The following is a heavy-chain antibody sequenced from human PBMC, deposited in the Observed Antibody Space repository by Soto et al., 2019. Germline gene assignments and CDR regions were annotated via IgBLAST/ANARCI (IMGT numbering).Heavy chain of an antibody. CDR2: IRVNKGNT. D-gene: IGHD3-10*01. J-gene: IGHJ4*02. V-gene: IGHV1-18*01. Sequence: QVHLVQSGVEVKKPGASVKVSCTASGYNFINYGITWVRQAPGQGLEWMGWIRVNKGNTNYAQKFQGRVTMSTDTSTSTAYMELRILRPDDTAVYYCVRDLDGSGSYYTDYWGPGTLVIVSS. CDR3: VRDLDGSGSYYTDY. CDR1: GYNFINYG.